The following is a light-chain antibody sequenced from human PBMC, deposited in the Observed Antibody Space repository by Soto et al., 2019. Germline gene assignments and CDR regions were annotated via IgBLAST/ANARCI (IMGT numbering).Light chain of an antibody. J-gene: IGLJ1*01. CDR2: EVI. Sequence: QSALTQPASVSASPGQSINISCTGTSSDIGDYDYVSWYQQHPGKAPKLIIYEVINRPSGVSDRFSGSKSGNTASLTISGLQSEDEADYYFTSYTTSDTYICGTGTKVTVL. V-gene: IGLV2-14*01. CDR1: SSDIGDYDY. CDR3: TSYTTSDTYI.